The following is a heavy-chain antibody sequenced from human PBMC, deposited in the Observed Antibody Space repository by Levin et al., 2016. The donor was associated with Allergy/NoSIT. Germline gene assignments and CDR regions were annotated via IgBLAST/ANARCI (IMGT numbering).Heavy chain of an antibody. D-gene: IGHD3-3*01. V-gene: IGHV4-61*01. J-gene: IGHJ6*02. CDR2: IYYSGST. CDR1: GASVSSGSYY. Sequence: ETLSLTCTVSGASVSSGSYYWSWIRQPPEKRLEWIGYIYYSGSTNYNPSLKSRLTMSIDTSKNQFSLKLSSVTAADTAVYYCASSDFGYYYYGMGVWGQGTTVTVSS. CDR3: ASSDFGYYYYGMGV.